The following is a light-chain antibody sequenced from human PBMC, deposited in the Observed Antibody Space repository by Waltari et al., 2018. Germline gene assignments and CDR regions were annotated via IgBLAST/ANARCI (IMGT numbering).Light chain of an antibody. CDR3: QQHGTLPAT. V-gene: IGKV3-20*01. J-gene: IGKJ1*01. CDR2: RAS. Sequence: EIVLTQSPGTASLSPGERVTLSCRAIQSVGSSSLAGYQQKPGQAPRLVIYRASRRATGIPDRFSGSGSGTDFSLTISRLEPEDFAVYYCQQHGTLPATFGQGTKVEIK. CDR1: QSVGSSS.